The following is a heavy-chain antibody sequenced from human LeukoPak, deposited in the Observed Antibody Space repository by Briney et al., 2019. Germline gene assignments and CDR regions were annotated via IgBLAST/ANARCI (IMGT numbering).Heavy chain of an antibody. J-gene: IGHJ3*02. D-gene: IGHD3-22*01. CDR2: VYYSGST. Sequence: PSETLSLTCTVSGGSISSGGYSWSWIRQHPGKGLEWIGYVYYSGSTYYNPSLKSRVTISVDTSKNQFSLKLSSVTAADTALYHCARAGKYYYDSSGYYRHAFDIWGQGTMVTVSS. CDR3: ARAGKYYYDSSGYYRHAFDI. V-gene: IGHV4-31*03. CDR1: GGSISSGGYS.